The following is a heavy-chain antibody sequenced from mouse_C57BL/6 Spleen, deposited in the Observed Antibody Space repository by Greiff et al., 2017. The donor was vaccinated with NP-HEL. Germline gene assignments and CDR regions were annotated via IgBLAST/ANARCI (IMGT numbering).Heavy chain of an antibody. CDR3: ARVVTTVDYYAMDY. V-gene: IGHV1-50*01. CDR1: GYTFTSYW. D-gene: IGHD1-1*01. J-gene: IGHJ4*01. CDR2: IDPSDSYT. Sequence: QVQLQQPGAELVKPGASVKLSCKASGYTFTSYWMQWVKQRPGQGLEWIGEIDPSDSYTNYNQKFKGKATLTVDTSSSTAYMQLSSLTSEDSAVYYCARVVTTVDYYAMDYWGQGTSVTVSS.